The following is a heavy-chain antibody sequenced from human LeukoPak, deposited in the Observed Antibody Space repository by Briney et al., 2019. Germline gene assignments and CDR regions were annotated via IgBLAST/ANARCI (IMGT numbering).Heavy chain of an antibody. J-gene: IGHJ4*02. CDR1: GFTFSNAW. CDR2: IKSKTDGGTT. V-gene: IGHV3-15*01. CDR3: TTDSTAMAPLDY. Sequence: GGSLRLSCAASGFTFSNAWMSWVRQAPGKGLEWVGCIKSKTDGGTTDYAAPVKGRFTISRDDSKNTLYLQMNSLKTEDTAVYYCTTDSTAMAPLDYWGQGTLVTVSS. D-gene: IGHD5-18*01.